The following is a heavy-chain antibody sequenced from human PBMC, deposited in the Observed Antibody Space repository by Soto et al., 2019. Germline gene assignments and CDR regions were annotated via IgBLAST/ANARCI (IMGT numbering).Heavy chain of an antibody. CDR2: ISGSGGST. V-gene: IGHV3-23*01. J-gene: IGHJ5*02. D-gene: IGHD3-10*01. Sequence: EVQLLESGGGLVQPGGSLRLSCAASGFTFSSYAMSWVRQAPGKGLEWVSAISGSGGSTYYADSVKGRFTISRDNSKNTLYLQMNSLRAEDTAVYYCVKRAGAWFGELYPDWFDPWGQGTLVTVSS. CDR1: GFTFSSYA. CDR3: VKRAGAWFGELYPDWFDP.